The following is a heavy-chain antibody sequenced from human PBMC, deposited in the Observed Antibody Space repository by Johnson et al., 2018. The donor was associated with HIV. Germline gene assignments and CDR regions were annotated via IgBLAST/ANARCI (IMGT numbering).Heavy chain of an antibody. V-gene: IGHV3-7*01. D-gene: IGHD2-15*01. J-gene: IGHJ3*02. Sequence: VQLVESGGGLVQPGGSLRLSCAASGFTFSSYWMSWVRQAPGNGLEWVANIKQDGSEKYYVESVKGRFTISRDNAKNSLDLQMNSLRAEDTAVYYCARDNCSGGSCYDDDVFDIWGQGTMVTVSS. CDR1: GFTFSSYW. CDR2: IKQDGSEK. CDR3: ARDNCSGGSCYDDDVFDI.